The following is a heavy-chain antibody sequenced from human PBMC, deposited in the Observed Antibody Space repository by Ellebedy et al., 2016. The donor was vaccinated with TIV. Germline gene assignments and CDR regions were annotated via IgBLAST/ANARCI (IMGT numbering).Heavy chain of an antibody. CDR3: ARVTYGDYGYYYGMDV. V-gene: IGHV4-39*07. Sequence: SETLSLXCTVSGGSISSSSYYWGWIRQPPGKGLEWIGSIYYSGSTYYNPSLKSRVTISVDTSKNQFSLKLSSVTAADTAVYYCARVTYGDYGYYYGMDVWGQGTTVTVSS. D-gene: IGHD4-17*01. J-gene: IGHJ6*02. CDR1: GGSISSSSYY. CDR2: IYYSGST.